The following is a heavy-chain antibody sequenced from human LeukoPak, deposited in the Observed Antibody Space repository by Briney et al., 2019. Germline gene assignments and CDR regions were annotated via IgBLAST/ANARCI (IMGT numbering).Heavy chain of an antibody. CDR2: INPNSGGT. V-gene: IGHV1-2*02. D-gene: IGHD1-20*01. Sequence: ASVKASCKASGYTFTAYYIHWVRQAPGQGLEWMGWINPNSGGTDYAQRFQGRVTMTGDTSISTAYMDLSRLRSDDTAVYYCARGYNWNYFDYWGQGTLVTVSS. J-gene: IGHJ4*02. CDR1: GYTFTAYY. CDR3: ARGYNWNYFDY.